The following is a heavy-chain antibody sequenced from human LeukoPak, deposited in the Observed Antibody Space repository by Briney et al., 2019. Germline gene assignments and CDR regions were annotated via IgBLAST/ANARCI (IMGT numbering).Heavy chain of an antibody. V-gene: IGHV1-18*01. CDR2: ISAYNGNT. CDR1: GGTFNNFA. J-gene: IGHJ4*02. D-gene: IGHD5-18*01. CDR3: ARMAVDTAMVHWYYFDY. Sequence: ASVKVSCKVSGGTFNNFALSWVRQAPGQGLEWMGWISAYNGNTNYAQKLQGRVTMTTDTSTCTAYMELRSLRSDDTAVYYCARMAVDTAMVHWYYFDYWGQGTLVTVSS.